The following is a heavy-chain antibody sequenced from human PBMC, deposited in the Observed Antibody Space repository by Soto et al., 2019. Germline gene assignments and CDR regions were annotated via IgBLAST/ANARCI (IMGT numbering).Heavy chain of an antibody. V-gene: IGHV3-9*01. CDR1: GFTFDDYA. Sequence: EVQLVESGGGLVQPGRSLRLSCAASGFTFDDYAMHWVRQAPGKGLEWVSGISWNSGSIDYADSVKGRFIISRDNAKNSLYLQMNSLRPEDTALYYCSKGLMTMVTGGWDFWGQGTLVTVSS. D-gene: IGHD4-17*01. CDR2: ISWNSGSI. CDR3: SKGLMTMVTGGWDF. J-gene: IGHJ4*02.